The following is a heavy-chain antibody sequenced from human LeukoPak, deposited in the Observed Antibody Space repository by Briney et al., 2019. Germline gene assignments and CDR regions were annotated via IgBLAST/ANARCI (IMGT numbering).Heavy chain of an antibody. CDR2: ISAYNGRT. Sequence: ASVKVSCKASGYIFTSSYINWLRQAPGQRLEWMGWISAYNGRTNYAQKFQGRVTMTTDSSTSTAYMDLTSLRSDATAVYYCAKGGTYYPCIDYWGQGTLVTVSS. V-gene: IGHV1-18*01. D-gene: IGHD1-26*01. CDR1: GYIFTSSY. J-gene: IGHJ4*02. CDR3: AKGGTYYPCIDY.